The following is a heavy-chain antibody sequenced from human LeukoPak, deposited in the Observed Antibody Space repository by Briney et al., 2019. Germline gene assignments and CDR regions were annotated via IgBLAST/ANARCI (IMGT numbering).Heavy chain of an antibody. CDR1: GFTFSSYW. CDR2: INQDGSQK. Sequence: PGGSLRLSCAVSGFTFSSYWMSWFRQAPGKGLEWVANINQDGSQKFSVDSVKGRFTISRDNAKNSLYLQMNSLRAEDTAVYYCARGGYPAKGKFDYWGQGTLVTVSS. V-gene: IGHV3-7*01. CDR3: ARGGYPAKGKFDY. J-gene: IGHJ4*02. D-gene: IGHD5-12*01.